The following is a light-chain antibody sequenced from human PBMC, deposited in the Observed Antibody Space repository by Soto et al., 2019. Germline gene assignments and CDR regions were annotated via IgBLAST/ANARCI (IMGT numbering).Light chain of an antibody. J-gene: IGKJ4*01. CDR2: DAF. CDR1: QDISNI. Sequence: DIQMTQSPSSLSASLGDRVTITCQASQDISNILNWYQQKPGKAPKLLIYDAFILETGVPSRFSGSGSGTDFTLTIISLQPEDIATYYCQHYDNLPRLTFGGGTKVEIK. V-gene: IGKV1-33*01. CDR3: QHYDNLPRLT.